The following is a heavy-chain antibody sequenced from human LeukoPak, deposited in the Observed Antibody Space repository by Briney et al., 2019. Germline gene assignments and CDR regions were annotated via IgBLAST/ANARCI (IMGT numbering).Heavy chain of an antibody. CDR1: GYTFTSYG. J-gene: IGHJ5*02. Sequence: GASVKVSCKASGYTFTSYGISWVRQAPGQGLEWMGWISAYNGNTSYAQKLQGRVTMTTDTSTSTAYMELRSLRSDDTAAYYCARDADTAMVSVWFDPWGQGTLVTVSS. CDR2: ISAYNGNT. V-gene: IGHV1-18*01. CDR3: ARDADTAMVSVWFDP. D-gene: IGHD5-18*01.